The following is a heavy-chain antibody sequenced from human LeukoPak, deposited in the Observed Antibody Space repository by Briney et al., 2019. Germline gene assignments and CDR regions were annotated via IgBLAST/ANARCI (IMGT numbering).Heavy chain of an antibody. Sequence: GGSLRLSCVASGFTFRSYWMNWVRQAPGKGLEWVANIKQDGSEKYYVDSVKGRFTISRDNAKSSLYLQMNSLRAEDTAVYYCARGGEYFDSNDYIKTFDYWGQGTLVTVSS. J-gene: IGHJ4*02. D-gene: IGHD3-22*01. CDR2: IKQDGSEK. CDR3: ARGGEYFDSNDYIKTFDY. CDR1: GFTFRSYW. V-gene: IGHV3-7*05.